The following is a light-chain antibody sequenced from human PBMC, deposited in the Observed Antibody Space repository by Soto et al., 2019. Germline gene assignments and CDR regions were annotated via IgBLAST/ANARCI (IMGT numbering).Light chain of an antibody. Sequence: QSVLTQPASVSGSPGQSITIFCTGISSDVGTYNYVSWYQHHPGKAPKLIIYEVSNRPSGVSNRFSGSKSGSTASPTISGLHAEDEADYHCTSYTGDTALVFGTGSKVTVL. CDR2: EVS. J-gene: IGLJ1*01. CDR1: SSDVGTYNY. V-gene: IGLV2-14*01. CDR3: TSYTGDTALV.